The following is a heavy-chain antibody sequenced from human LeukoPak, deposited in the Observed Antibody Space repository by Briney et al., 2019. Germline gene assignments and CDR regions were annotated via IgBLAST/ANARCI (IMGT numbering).Heavy chain of an antibody. CDR1: GYTFTSYA. D-gene: IGHD5-24*01. Sequence: ASVKVSCKDSGYTFTSYAMHWVRQAPGQGLEWMGWITAGGCTNYPQKFQGRVAITWDTSITTAYMDLSRLTSDDTAVYYCARDRYGDGFGHFDYWGQGALVTVAS. CDR2: ITAGGCT. J-gene: IGHJ4*02. CDR3: ARDRYGDGFGHFDY. V-gene: IGHV1-2*02.